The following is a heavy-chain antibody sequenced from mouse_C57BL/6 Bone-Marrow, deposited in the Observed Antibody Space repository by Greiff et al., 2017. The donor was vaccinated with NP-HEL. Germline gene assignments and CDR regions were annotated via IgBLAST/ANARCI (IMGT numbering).Heavy chain of an antibody. Sequence: QVQLQQPGAELVKPGASVKLSCKASGYTFTSYWMHWVKQRPGQGLEWIGMIHPNSGSTNYNEKFKSNATLTVDNSSSTAYMQLSILTSADSAVYYCARPYFDYWGQGTTLTVSS. CDR2: IHPNSGST. CDR1: GYTFTSYW. V-gene: IGHV1-64*01. CDR3: ARPYFDY. J-gene: IGHJ2*01.